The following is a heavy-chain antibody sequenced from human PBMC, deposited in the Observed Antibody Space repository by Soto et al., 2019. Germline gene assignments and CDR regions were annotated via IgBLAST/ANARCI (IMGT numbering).Heavy chain of an antibody. J-gene: IGHJ5*02. CDR3: ARDMSITIFGVVTSNWFDP. Sequence: QVQLQESGPGLVKPSETLSLTCTVSGGSISSYYWSWIRQPQGKGLEWIGYIYYSGSTNYNPSLKSRVTISVDTSKNQFSLKLSSVTAADTAVYYCARDMSITIFGVVTSNWFDPWGQGTLVTVSS. CDR1: GGSISSYY. V-gene: IGHV4-59*01. D-gene: IGHD3-3*01. CDR2: IYYSGST.